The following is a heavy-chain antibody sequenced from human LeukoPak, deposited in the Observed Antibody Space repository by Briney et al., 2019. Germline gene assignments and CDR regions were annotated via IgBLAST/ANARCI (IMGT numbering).Heavy chain of an antibody. CDR1: GGSFSGYY. J-gene: IGHJ4*02. CDR3: ARVPYNWNYGAYFDY. Sequence: PSETLSLTCAFYGGSFSGYYWSWIRQPPGKGLEWIGEINHSGSTNYNPSLKSRVTISVDTSKNQFSLKLSSVTAADTAVYYCARVPYNWNYGAYFDYWGQGTLVTVSS. D-gene: IGHD1-7*01. CDR2: INHSGST. V-gene: IGHV4-34*01.